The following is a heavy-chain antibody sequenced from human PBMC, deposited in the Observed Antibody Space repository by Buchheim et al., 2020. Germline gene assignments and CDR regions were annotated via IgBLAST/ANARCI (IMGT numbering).Heavy chain of an antibody. Sequence: QVQLQESGPGLVKPSQTLSLPCTVSGGSISSGGYYWSWIRQHPGKGLAWLGYIYYSGSTYHNPSLKSRVTISVDTSKNQIFLKLSSVTAADTAVYYCARGNSSGYPRDYWGQGTL. D-gene: IGHD3-22*01. J-gene: IGHJ4*02. CDR3: ARGNSSGYPRDY. V-gene: IGHV4-31*03. CDR2: IYYSGST. CDR1: GGSISSGGYY.